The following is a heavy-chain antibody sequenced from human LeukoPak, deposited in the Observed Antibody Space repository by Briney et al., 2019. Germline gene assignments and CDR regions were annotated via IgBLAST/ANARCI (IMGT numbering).Heavy chain of an antibody. Sequence: GGSLRLSCAASGFTFSSYSMNWVRQAPGKGLEWVSYISSSSSTIYYADSVKGRFTISRDNSKNTLYLQMNSLRAEDTAVYYCAKGIGELRMGNYYYYGMDVWGQGTTVTVSS. CDR3: AKGIGELRMGNYYYYGMDV. CDR1: GFTFSSYS. CDR2: ISSSSSTI. D-gene: IGHD3-10*01. J-gene: IGHJ6*02. V-gene: IGHV3-48*01.